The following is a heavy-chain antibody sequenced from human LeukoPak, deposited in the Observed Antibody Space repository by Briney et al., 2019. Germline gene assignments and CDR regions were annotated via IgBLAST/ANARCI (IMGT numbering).Heavy chain of an antibody. J-gene: IGHJ3*02. CDR3: ARHLALRDAFNI. CDR2: IYPVDSDT. CDR1: GYSFSSYW. Sequence: GESLRISCKGSGYSFSSYWIGWVRQMAGKDLEWMGIIYPVDSDTRYSPSFQGQVTISADKSISTAYLQWSSLKASDTAMYYCARHLALRDAFNIWGQGTMVTVSS. V-gene: IGHV5-51*01.